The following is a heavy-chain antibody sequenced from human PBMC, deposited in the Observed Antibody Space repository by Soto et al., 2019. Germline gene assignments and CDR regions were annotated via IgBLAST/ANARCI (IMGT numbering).Heavy chain of an antibody. Sequence: GGSLRLSCAASGFTFSSYWMHCVRQARVKGLVWVSRINSDGSSTSYADSGKGRFTISRDNAKNTLYLQMNSMRAEDTAVYYCARDSYYDFWSGGDYYYYYMDVWGKGTTVTVSS. CDR2: INSDGSST. CDR3: ARDSYYDFWSGGDYYYYYMDV. J-gene: IGHJ6*03. CDR1: GFTFSSYW. D-gene: IGHD3-3*01. V-gene: IGHV3-74*01.